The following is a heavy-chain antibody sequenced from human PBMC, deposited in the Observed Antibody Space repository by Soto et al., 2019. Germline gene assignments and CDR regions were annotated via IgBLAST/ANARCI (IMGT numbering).Heavy chain of an antibody. CDR1: GGSISSSSYY. Sequence: PSETLSLTCTVSGGSISSSSYYWGWIRQPPGKGLEWIGSIYYSGSTYYNPSLKSRVTISVDTPKNQFSLKLSSVTAADAAVYYCGRVIFDPLNSVSSCRRAFDIWGQGTMVTVSS. CDR2: IYYSGST. V-gene: IGHV4-39*01. D-gene: IGHD6-19*01. CDR3: GRVIFDPLNSVSSCRRAFDI. J-gene: IGHJ3*02.